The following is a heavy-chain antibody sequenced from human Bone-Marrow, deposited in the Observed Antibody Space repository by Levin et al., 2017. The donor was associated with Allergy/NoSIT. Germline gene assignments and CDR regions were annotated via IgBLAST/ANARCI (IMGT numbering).Heavy chain of an antibody. J-gene: IGHJ3*02. CDR2: IWNDGSNK. V-gene: IGHV3-33*01. D-gene: IGHD6-13*01. CDR1: GFIFSSYG. CDR3: ARSVRGTAAGTGDSFDI. Sequence: PGGSLRLSCAASGFIFSSYGMHWVRQAPGKGLEWVAVIWNDGSNKYYLDSVKGRFTISRDDSKNTLYLQMNSLRAEDTATYYCARSVRGTAAGTGDSFDIWGHGTTVIVSS.